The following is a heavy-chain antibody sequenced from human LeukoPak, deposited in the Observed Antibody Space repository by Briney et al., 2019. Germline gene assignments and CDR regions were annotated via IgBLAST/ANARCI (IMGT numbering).Heavy chain of an antibody. CDR2: IIPIFGTA. CDR3: ASSNTAMDPFDI. CDR1: GGTFSSYA. V-gene: IGHV1-69*13. Sequence: ASVKVSCKASGGTFSSYAISWVRQAPGQGLEWMGGIIPIFGTANYAQKFQGRVTITADESTSTAYMELSSLRSEDTAVYYCASSNTAMDPFDIWGQGTMVTVSS. D-gene: IGHD5-18*01. J-gene: IGHJ3*02.